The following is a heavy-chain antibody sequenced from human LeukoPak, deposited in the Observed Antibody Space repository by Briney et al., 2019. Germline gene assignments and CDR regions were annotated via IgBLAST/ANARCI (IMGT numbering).Heavy chain of an antibody. CDR3: ARGKYSSSSGYWFDP. CDR2: IYTSGST. Sequence: SLTCTXSGGSIXSYYWSWIRQPAGKGLEWIGRIYTSGSTNYNPSLKSRVTMSVDTSKNQFSLKLSSVTAADTAVYYCARGKYSSSSGYWFDPWGQGTLVTVSS. V-gene: IGHV4-4*07. J-gene: IGHJ5*02. D-gene: IGHD6-6*01. CDR1: GGSIXSYY.